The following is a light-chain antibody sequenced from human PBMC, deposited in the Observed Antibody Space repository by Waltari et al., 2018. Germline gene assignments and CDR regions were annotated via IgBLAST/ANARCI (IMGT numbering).Light chain of an antibody. CDR2: DTT. CDR3: ALSMGSGIWV. CDR1: SGSVSAAHH. V-gene: IGLV8-61*01. Sequence: QTVVTQEPSLSVSPGGTVTLTCGLSSGSVSAAHHPYWFQQAPGQAPRTLTFDTTTRSSGVPDRFSGSILDNKAALTITGAQAEDECDYYCALSMGSGIWVFGGGTKLTVL. J-gene: IGLJ3*02.